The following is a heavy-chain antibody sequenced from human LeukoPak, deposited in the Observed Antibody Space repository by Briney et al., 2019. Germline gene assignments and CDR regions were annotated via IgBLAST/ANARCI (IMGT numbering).Heavy chain of an antibody. CDR2: INHSGST. CDR1: GGSISGYY. CDR3: ARGYYDSSGYWDYFDY. D-gene: IGHD3-22*01. Sequence: DPSETLSLTCTVSGGSISGYYWSWLRQPPGKGLEWIGEINHSGSTNYNPSLKSRVTISVDTSKNQFSLKLSSVTAADPAVYYCARGYYDSSGYWDYFDYWGQGTLVTVSS. V-gene: IGHV4-34*01. J-gene: IGHJ4*02.